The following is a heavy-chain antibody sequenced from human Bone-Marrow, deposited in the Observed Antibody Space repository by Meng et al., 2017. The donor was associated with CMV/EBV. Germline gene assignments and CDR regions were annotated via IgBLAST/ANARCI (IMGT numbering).Heavy chain of an antibody. V-gene: IGHV3-20*04. CDR3: ARDMPGTTLPSFDY. D-gene: IGHD1-1*01. CDR2: INWNGGST. Sequence: GESLKISCAASGFTFNRNDMHWVRQRVGKGLEWVSGINWNGGSTGYADSVKGRFTISRDNAKNSLYLQMNSLRAEDTALYYCARDMPGTTLPSFDYWGQGTLVTVSS. CDR1: GFTFNRND. J-gene: IGHJ4*02.